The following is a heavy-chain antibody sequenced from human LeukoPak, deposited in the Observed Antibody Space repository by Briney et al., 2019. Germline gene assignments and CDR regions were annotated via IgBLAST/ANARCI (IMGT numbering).Heavy chain of an antibody. V-gene: IGHV3-23*01. J-gene: IGHJ4*02. Sequence: GGSLRLSCAASGFTFSSYAMSWVRQAPGKGLEWVSGIHGSGASTHYADSVKGRLTISRDNSKNTLYLQMNSLRAEDTAVYYCAKGTLYCSSTSCYVLGYYFDYWGQGTLVTVSS. D-gene: IGHD2-2*01. CDR1: GFTFSSYA. CDR2: IHGSGAST. CDR3: AKGTLYCSSTSCYVLGYYFDY.